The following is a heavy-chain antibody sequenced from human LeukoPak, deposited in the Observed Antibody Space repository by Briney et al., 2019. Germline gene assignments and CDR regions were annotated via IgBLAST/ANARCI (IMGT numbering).Heavy chain of an antibody. CDR3: ARGETYYYDSSGYLGCQH. D-gene: IGHD3-22*01. Sequence: GGSLRLSCAASGFTFSSYAMNWARQAPGKGLEWVAGISYDGNNKYYADSVKGRFTISRDNSKNTLYLQMNSLRAEDTAAYNCARGETYYYDSSGYLGCQHWVRGTVDSVCS. J-gene: IGHJ1*01. CDR2: ISYDGNNK. V-gene: IGHV3-30-3*01. CDR1: GFTFSSYA.